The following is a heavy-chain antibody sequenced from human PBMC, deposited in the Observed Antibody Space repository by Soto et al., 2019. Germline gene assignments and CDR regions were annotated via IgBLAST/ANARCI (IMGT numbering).Heavy chain of an antibody. V-gene: IGHV4-59*08. D-gene: IGHD2-15*01. Sequence: SETLSLTCTVSGGSTSSQYWRWIRQPPGKGLEWIGYIYYSGSTNYNPSLKSRVTISVDTSKNQFSLKLSSVTAADTAVYYCARHPPGYCSGGSCYSPYYFDYWGQGTLVTVSS. CDR1: GGSTSSQY. CDR3: ARHPPGYCSGGSCYSPYYFDY. J-gene: IGHJ4*02. CDR2: IYYSGST.